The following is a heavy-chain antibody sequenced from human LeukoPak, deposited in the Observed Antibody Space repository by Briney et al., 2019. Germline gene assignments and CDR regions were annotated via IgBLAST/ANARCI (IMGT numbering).Heavy chain of an antibody. CDR2: IYYSGST. CDR1: GGSISSSSYY. J-gene: IGHJ3*02. CDR3: ARRVAAARYPGHDAFDI. Sequence: SETLSLTCSLSGGSISSSSYYWGWIRQPPGKGLEWIGSIYYSGSTYYNPSLKSRVIISVDTSKNQFSLKLSSVTAADTAEYYCARRVAAARYPGHDAFDIWGQGTMVTVSS. D-gene: IGHD6-13*01. V-gene: IGHV4-39*01.